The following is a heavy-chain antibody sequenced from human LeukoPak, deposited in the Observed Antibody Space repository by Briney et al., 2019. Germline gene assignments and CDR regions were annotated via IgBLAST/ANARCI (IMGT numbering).Heavy chain of an antibody. Sequence: PGRSLRLSCVVSGFNFDDYAMHWVRQVPGKGLEWVSGISYNDGTKTYADSVKGRFTISGDNAKNSLHLQMNSLRAEDMALYYCAKDMGSGWYRGLDSWGQGTLVTVSS. CDR1: GFNFDDYA. CDR2: ISYNDGTK. J-gene: IGHJ4*02. CDR3: AKDMGSGWYRGLDS. D-gene: IGHD6-19*01. V-gene: IGHV3-9*03.